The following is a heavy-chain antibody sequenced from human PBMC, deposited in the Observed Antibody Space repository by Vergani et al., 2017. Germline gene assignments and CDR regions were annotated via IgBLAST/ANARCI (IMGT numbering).Heavy chain of an antibody. CDR2: IWYDGSNK. D-gene: IGHD3-10*01. J-gene: IGHJ6*02. Sequence: QVHLVESGGGVVQPGRPLRLSCAASGFSFSSYAMHWVRQAPGKGLEWVAIIWYDGSNKNYADSVKGRFTISRDNSKNTLYLQMNSLRAEDTAVYYCARAELWFGELGKGIFYGMDVWGQGP. CDR3: ARAELWFGELGKGIFYGMDV. CDR1: GFSFSSYA. V-gene: IGHV3-33*01.